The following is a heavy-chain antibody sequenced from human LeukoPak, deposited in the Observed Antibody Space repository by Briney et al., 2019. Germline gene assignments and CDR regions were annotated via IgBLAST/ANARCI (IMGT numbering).Heavy chain of an antibody. J-gene: IGHJ4*02. D-gene: IGHD3-22*01. CDR2: INPNSGGT. CDR1: GYTFAGYY. CDR3: ARVPDYYDSSGSFDY. Sequence: GASVKVSCKASGYTFAGYYMHWVRQAPGQGLEWMGWINPNSGGTNYAQKFQGRVTMTRDTSISTAYMELSRLRSDDTAVYYCARVPDYYDSSGSFDYWGQGTLVTVSS. V-gene: IGHV1-2*02.